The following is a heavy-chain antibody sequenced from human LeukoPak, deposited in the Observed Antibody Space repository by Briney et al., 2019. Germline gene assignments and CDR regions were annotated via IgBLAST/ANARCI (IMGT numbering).Heavy chain of an antibody. CDR1: GFTFSNAW. V-gene: IGHV3-30-3*01. CDR2: ISRDGNNK. Sequence: GGSLRLSCAASGFTFSNAWMSWVRQAPGKGLEWVAVISRDGNNKYYADSVMGRFTISRDNSKNTLYLQMNSLRPEDTAVYYCARDVSPIADYCFDYWGQGALVTVSS. J-gene: IGHJ4*02. D-gene: IGHD3-16*02. CDR3: ARDVSPIADYCFDY.